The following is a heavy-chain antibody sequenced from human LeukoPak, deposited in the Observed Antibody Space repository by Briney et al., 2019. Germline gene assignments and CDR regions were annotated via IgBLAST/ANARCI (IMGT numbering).Heavy chain of an antibody. V-gene: IGHV4-39*07. J-gene: IGHJ5*02. Sequence: SETLSLTCTVSGGSISSSSYYWGWIRQPPGKGLEWIGSIYYSGSTYYNPSLKSRVTISVDTSRNQFSLKLSSVTAADTAVYYCARWGSGSYSYNWFDPWGQGTLVTVSS. CDR2: IYYSGST. CDR3: ARWGSGSYSYNWFDP. D-gene: IGHD3-10*01. CDR1: GGSISSSSYY.